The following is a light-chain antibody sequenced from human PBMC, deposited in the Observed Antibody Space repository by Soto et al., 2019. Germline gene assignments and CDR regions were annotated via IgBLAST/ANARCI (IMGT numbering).Light chain of an antibody. CDR1: QGINNW. CDR3: QQANNFPLT. CDR2: AAS. J-gene: IGKJ4*01. V-gene: IGKV1-12*01. Sequence: DIQMTQSPSSVSASVGDTVSITCRASQGINNWLAWYQQKPGKAPQLLIYAASSLQSGVPSRFSGSGFGTDFTLTITSLQPEVFATYFCQQANNFPLTFGGGTKIEIK.